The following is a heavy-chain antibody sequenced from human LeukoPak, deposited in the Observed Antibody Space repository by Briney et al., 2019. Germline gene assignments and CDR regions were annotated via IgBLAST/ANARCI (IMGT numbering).Heavy chain of an antibody. CDR3: ARDPDSSGWSSIEY. D-gene: IGHD6-19*01. Sequence: PGGSLRLSCAASGLTFSRYWMHWARQAPGKGLVWVSRINSDGRSTNYADSVKGRFTISRDNAKNTLYLQMNSLRAEDTAVYYCARDPDSSGWSSIEYWGQGTLVTVSS. CDR2: INSDGRST. V-gene: IGHV3-74*01. CDR1: GLTFSRYW. J-gene: IGHJ4*02.